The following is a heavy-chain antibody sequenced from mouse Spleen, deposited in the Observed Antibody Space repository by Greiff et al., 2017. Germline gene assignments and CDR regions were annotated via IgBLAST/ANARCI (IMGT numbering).Heavy chain of an antibody. D-gene: IGHD1-1*01. CDR2: IDPENGDT. V-gene: IGHV14-4*01. Sequence: EVQLQQSGAELVRPGASVKLSCTASGFNIKDDYMHWVKQRPEQGLEWIGWIDPENGDTEYASKFQGKATITADTSSNTAYLQLSSLTSEDTAVYYCTTNYYDGSYWYFDVWGAGTTVTVSS. CDR3: TTNYYDGSYWYFDV. CDR1: GFNIKDDY. J-gene: IGHJ1*01.